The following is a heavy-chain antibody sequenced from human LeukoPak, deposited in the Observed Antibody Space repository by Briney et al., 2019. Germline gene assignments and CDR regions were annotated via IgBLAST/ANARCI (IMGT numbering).Heavy chain of an antibody. CDR3: ARDRTMAVPPTIMDA. CDR2: IWYDGSNK. V-gene: IGHV3-33*01. CDR1: GFTFSSYG. J-gene: IGHJ6*02. Sequence: GGSLRLSCAASGFTFSSYGMHWVRQAPGKGLEWVAVIWYDGSNKYYADSVKGRFTISRDNSKNTLYLQMNSLRAEDTAVYYCARDRTMAVPPTIMDAWGQGTTVTVSS. D-gene: IGHD3-10*01.